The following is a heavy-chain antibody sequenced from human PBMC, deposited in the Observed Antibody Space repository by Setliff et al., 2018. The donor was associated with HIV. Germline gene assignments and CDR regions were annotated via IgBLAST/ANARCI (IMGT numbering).Heavy chain of an antibody. Sequence: SETLSLTCTVSGGSASNSRYYWAWIRQPPGKGLEYIGSVHYNEKTYYNPSLKSRVTLSIDTSKNQFSLKLNSVTAADTAVYYCERGGQSSGYAIEYWGQGTLVTVSS. J-gene: IGHJ4*02. D-gene: IGHD5-12*01. CDR3: ERGGQSSGYAIEY. CDR1: GGSASNSRYY. CDR2: VHYNEKT. V-gene: IGHV4-39*02.